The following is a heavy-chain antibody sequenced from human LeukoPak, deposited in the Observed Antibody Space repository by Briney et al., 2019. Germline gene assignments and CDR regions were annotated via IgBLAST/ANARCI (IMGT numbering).Heavy chain of an antibody. CDR3: VKDGHSVTIFDY. CDR1: GFTFGSYG. D-gene: IGHD4-17*01. V-gene: IGHV3-30*18. J-gene: IGHJ4*02. Sequence: HPGGSLRPSCAASGFTFGSYGLHWVRQAPGKGLEWVAVISFDGRNKYFGDSVKGRFSISRDNSKNTLSLQMNSLRPEDTAVYYCVKDGHSVTIFDYWGRGTLFTVSS. CDR2: ISFDGRNK.